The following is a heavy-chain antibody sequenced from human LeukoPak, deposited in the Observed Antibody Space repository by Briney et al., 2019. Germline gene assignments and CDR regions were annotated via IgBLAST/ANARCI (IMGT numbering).Heavy chain of an antibody. CDR1: GFTFRRFK. Sequence: GGAPRLSCGAPGFTFRRFKMNWGRPGPREGGGGGSSLCSSSSYIYYADSVKGRFTISRDNAKNSLYLQMNSLRAEDTAVYYCARGSGSSWYRGEYFDYWGQGTLVTVSS. D-gene: IGHD6-13*01. CDR3: ARGSGSSWYRGEYFDY. J-gene: IGHJ4*02. CDR2: LCSSSSYI. V-gene: IGHV3-21*01.